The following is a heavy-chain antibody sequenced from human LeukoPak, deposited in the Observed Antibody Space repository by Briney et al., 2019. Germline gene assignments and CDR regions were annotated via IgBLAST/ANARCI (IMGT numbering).Heavy chain of an antibody. J-gene: IGHJ6*03. V-gene: IGHV4-4*02. CDR2: IYHSGST. CDR1: GGSISSSNW. Sequence: SGTLSLTCAVSGGSISSSNWWSWVRQPPGKGLEWIGEIYHSGSTNYNPSLKSRVTISVDKSKNQFSLKLSSVTAADTAVYYCARLIRGVILPSYYYYMDVWGKGTMVTVSS. D-gene: IGHD3-10*01. CDR3: ARLIRGVILPSYYYYMDV.